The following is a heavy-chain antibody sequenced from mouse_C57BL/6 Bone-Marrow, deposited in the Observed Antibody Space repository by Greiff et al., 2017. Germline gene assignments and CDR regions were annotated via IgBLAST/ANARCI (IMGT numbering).Heavy chain of an antibody. CDR1: VYTFTSYW. V-gene: IGHV1-72*01. CDR2: IDPNSGGT. D-gene: IGHD3-2*02. Sequence: QVQLQQPGAELVKPGASVKLSCKASVYTFTSYWMHWVKQRPGRGLEWIGRIDPNSGGTKYNEKFKSKATLTVDKPSSTAYMQLSSLTSEDSAVYYCARSRQLRLPWFAYWGQGTLVTVSA. CDR3: ARSRQLRLPWFAY. J-gene: IGHJ3*01.